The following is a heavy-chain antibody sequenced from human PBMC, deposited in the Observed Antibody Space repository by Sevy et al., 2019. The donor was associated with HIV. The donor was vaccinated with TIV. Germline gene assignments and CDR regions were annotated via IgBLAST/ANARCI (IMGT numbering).Heavy chain of an antibody. J-gene: IGHJ4*02. CDR1: GGSISSYY. V-gene: IGHV4-59*13. D-gene: IGHD6-19*01. Sequence: SETLSLTCTVSGGSISSYYWSWIRQPPGKGLEWIGYIYYSGSTNYNPSLKSRVTISVDTSKNQFSLKLSSVTAADTAVYYRARERREWLVLDYWGQGTLVTVSS. CDR2: IYYSGST. CDR3: ARERREWLVLDY.